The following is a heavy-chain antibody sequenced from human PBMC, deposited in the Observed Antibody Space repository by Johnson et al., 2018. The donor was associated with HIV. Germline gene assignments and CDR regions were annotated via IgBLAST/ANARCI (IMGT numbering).Heavy chain of an antibody. V-gene: IGHV3-23*04. Sequence: VQLVESGGGLVQPGGSLRLSCAASGFTFSSYALTWVRQAPGKGLEWVSTVSDGAGNTYYADSVKGRFTISRDNSKNTLYLQMNSLRAEDTAVYYCASFAAAGDAFDIWGQGTMVTVSS. CDR2: VSDGAGNT. D-gene: IGHD6-13*01. J-gene: IGHJ3*02. CDR1: GFTFSSYA. CDR3: ASFAAAGDAFDI.